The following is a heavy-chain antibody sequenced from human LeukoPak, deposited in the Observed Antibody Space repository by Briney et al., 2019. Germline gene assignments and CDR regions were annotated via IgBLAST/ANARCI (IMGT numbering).Heavy chain of an antibody. J-gene: IGHJ4*02. CDR2: IRNDGSNK. CDR1: GFTFSSYG. V-gene: IGHV3-30*02. Sequence: GGSLRLSCAASGFTFSSYGMHWVRQAPGKGLEWVAFIRNDGSNKYYADSVKGRFTISRDNSKNTPYLQMNSLRAEDAAVYYCAKAATTGYCSSTSCFYFDYWGQGTLVTVSS. CDR3: AKAATTGYCSSTSCFYFDY. D-gene: IGHD2-2*01.